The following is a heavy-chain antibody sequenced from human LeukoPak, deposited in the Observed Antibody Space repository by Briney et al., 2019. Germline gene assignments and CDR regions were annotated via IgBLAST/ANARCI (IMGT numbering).Heavy chain of an antibody. CDR3: ARERRSGYPE. CDR2: TYYSGST. Sequence: KPSETLSLTCTVTGGSISSYYWSWIRQPPGKGLEWIGYTYYSGSTNYNPSLKSRVTISVDTSKNQFSLKLSSVTAADTAVYYCARERRSGYPEWGQGTLVTVSS. V-gene: IGHV4-59*01. J-gene: IGHJ4*02. CDR1: GGSISSYY. D-gene: IGHD3-22*01.